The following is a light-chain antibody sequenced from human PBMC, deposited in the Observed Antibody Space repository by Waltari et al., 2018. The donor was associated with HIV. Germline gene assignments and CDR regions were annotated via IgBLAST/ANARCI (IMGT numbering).Light chain of an antibody. Sequence: QSALTQPASVSGSPGQPLTIPCTGTSSDVGGYNYVSWYQQHPGKAPKLMIYDVSNRPSGVSNRFSGSKSGNTASLTISGLQAEDEADYYCSSYTSSSSYVFGTGTKVTVL. CDR1: SSDVGGYNY. V-gene: IGLV2-14*01. CDR3: SSYTSSSSYV. J-gene: IGLJ1*01. CDR2: DVS.